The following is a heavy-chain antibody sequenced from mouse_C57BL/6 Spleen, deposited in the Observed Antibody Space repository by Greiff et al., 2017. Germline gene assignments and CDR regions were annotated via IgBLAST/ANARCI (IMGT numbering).Heavy chain of an antibody. CDR2: INPSSGYT. J-gene: IGHJ2*01. D-gene: IGHD4-1*02. Sequence: VQLQQSGPELAKPGASVKLSCKASGYTFTSSWMHWVKQRPGQGLEWIGYINPSSGYTKYNQKFKVKATLTADKSSSTAYMQLSSLTSEDSAVYYCARFATGTFDDWGQGTTLTVSS. V-gene: IGHV1-7*01. CDR1: GYTFTSSW. CDR3: ARFATGTFDD.